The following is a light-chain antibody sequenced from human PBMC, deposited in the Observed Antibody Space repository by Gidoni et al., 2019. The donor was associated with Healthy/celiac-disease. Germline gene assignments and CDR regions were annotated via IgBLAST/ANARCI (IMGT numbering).Light chain of an antibody. V-gene: IGKV3-20*01. CDR3: QQYDSSPLT. CDR1: QSVSSSY. CDR2: GAS. Sequence: EIVLTQSPVTLSLSPGERATLSCRASQSVSSSYLAWYQQKPGQAPRLLIYGASSRATGIPARFSGSGSGTDFTLTISRLEPEDFAVYYCQQYDSSPLTFGEGTKVEIK. J-gene: IGKJ4*01.